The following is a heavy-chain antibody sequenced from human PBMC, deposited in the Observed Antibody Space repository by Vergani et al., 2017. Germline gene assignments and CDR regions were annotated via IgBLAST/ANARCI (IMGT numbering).Heavy chain of an antibody. D-gene: IGHD4-11*01. V-gene: IGHV3-23*01. CDR1: EFTFSNYA. CDR3: AKSATVTSPFDY. J-gene: IGHJ4*02. CDR2: ISGSGVSA. Sequence: EVQLLESGGGLVQPGGSLRLTCAASEFTFSNYAMNWVRQAPGKGLEWVSGISGSGVSAYYTDSVKGRFTISRDNSKNMLFLQMNNLRTEDTAIYYCAKSATVTSPFDYWGQGTLVTVSS.